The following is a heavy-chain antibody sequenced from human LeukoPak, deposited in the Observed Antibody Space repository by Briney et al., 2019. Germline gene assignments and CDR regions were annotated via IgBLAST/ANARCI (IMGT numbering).Heavy chain of an antibody. V-gene: IGHV3-30-3*01. CDR3: ARETFYSWFDP. J-gene: IGHJ5*02. CDR1: GFTFSSYA. CDR2: ISYDGSNK. Sequence: PGRSLRLSCAASGFTFSSYAMHWVRQAPGKGLEWVAVISYDGSNKYYADSVKGRFTISRDNSKNTLYLQMNSLRAEDTAVYYCARETFYSWFDPWGQGTLVTVSS.